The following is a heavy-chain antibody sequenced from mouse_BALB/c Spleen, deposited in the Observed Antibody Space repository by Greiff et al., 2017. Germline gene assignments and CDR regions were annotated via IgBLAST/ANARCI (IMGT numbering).Heavy chain of an antibody. D-gene: IGHD1-1*01. CDR2: ISSGSSTI. J-gene: IGHJ3*01. CDR3: ASYGSSPAWLAY. Sequence: EVMLVESGGGLVQPGGSRKLSCAASGFTFSSFGMHWVRQAPEQGLEWVAYISSGSSTIYYADTVKGRFTISRDNPKNTLFLQMTSLRSEDTAMYYCASYGSSPAWLAYWGQGTLVTVSA. CDR1: GFTFSSFG. V-gene: IGHV5-17*02.